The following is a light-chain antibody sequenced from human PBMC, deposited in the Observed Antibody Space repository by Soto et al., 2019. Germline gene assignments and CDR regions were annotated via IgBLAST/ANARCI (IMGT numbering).Light chain of an antibody. CDR1: QSVPSDW. J-gene: IGKJ5*01. CDR2: GAS. Sequence: EIVLTQSPGTLSLSPGERATLSCRASQSVPSDWLAWYRHKPGQAPRLLIYGASSRATGVPDRVSGSGSGTDFTLTISSLEPEDFAVYYCQQRARWPMPFGQGTRLELK. CDR3: QQRARWPMP. V-gene: IGKV3-20*01.